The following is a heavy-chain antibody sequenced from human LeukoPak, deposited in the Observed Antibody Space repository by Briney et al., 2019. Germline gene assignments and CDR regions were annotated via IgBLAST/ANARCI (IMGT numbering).Heavy chain of an antibody. Sequence: GGSLRLSCAASGFTFSNYAMIWVRQAPGKGLEWIATISGTGSRTYYANSVRGRFSISRDNSRNTLYLPRSSLRVEDTAVYYCAKELDGSGYYGPDYWGRGTLVTVSS. CDR2: ISGTGSRT. V-gene: IGHV3-23*01. J-gene: IGHJ4*02. D-gene: IGHD3-22*01. CDR3: AKELDGSGYYGPDY. CDR1: GFTFSNYA.